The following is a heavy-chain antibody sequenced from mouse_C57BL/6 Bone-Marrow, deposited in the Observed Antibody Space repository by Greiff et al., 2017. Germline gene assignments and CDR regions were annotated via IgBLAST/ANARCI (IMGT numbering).Heavy chain of an antibody. CDR3: ARGIYYDFTWFAY. D-gene: IGHD2-4*01. V-gene: IGHV1-81*01. CDR2: IYPSSGNT. J-gene: IGHJ3*01. Sequence: QVQLQQSGAELARPGASVKLSCKASGYTFTSYGISWVKQRTGQGLEWIGEIYPSSGNTYSNEKFKGKATLTADKSSSTAYMELRSLTSEDSAVYFCARGIYYDFTWFAYWGQGTLVTVSA. CDR1: GYTFTSYG.